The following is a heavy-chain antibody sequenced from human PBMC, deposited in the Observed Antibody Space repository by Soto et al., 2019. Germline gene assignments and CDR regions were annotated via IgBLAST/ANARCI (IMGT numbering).Heavy chain of an antibody. V-gene: IGHV1-18*01. CDR1: GYIFVNYG. CDR2: ISPYTGNT. D-gene: IGHD3-16*01. J-gene: IGHJ6*02. CDR3: VMVDNYVTPTPQDV. Sequence: QVQRVQAGDEVKKPGASVKVSCKASGYIFVNYGIAWVRQAPGQWLELMGWISPYTGNTHSASKVQGRLTMTTDTSTSTAYFDLGNLTSDDPAVYYCVMVDNYVTPTPQDVWGQGTTVTVSS.